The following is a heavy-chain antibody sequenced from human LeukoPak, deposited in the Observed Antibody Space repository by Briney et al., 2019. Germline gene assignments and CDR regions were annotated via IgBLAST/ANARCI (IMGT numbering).Heavy chain of an antibody. Sequence: PGGSLRLSCAASGFTVSSNYMSWVRQAPGEGLEWVSVIYSDGRTYYADSVKGRFSISRDNSKNTLYLQMDTLRAEDTAVYYCAKLKGWYGEGYFDYWGQGTLVTVSA. CDR2: IYSDGRT. CDR3: AKLKGWYGEGYFDY. CDR1: GFTVSSNY. V-gene: IGHV3-53*01. J-gene: IGHJ4*02. D-gene: IGHD3-10*01.